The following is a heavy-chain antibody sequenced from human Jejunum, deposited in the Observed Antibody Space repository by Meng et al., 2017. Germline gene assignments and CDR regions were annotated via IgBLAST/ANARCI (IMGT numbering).Heavy chain of an antibody. Sequence: GESLKISCAASGFTFSSYNMNWVRQAPGKGLEWVSSISASGNYIYYADSMKGRFTVSRDNAKNSLSLQMDSLKAEDTAVYYCAREGLFGEFDFWGQGTLVTVSS. CDR2: ISASGNYI. J-gene: IGHJ4*02. V-gene: IGHV3-21*01. D-gene: IGHD3-10*01. CDR1: GFTFSSYN. CDR3: AREGLFGEFDF.